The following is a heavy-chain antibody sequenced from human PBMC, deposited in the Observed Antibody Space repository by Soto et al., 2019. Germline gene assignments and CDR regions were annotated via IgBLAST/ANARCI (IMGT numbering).Heavy chain of an antibody. CDR3: AGDFYYDMDV. Sequence: EVQLVESGGGLVHPGGSLKLSCAASGFPFNGSAMHWVRQASGKGLEWVGRIRSKPNNYATAYAASLKGRFTISRDDSKNTAYLQMNSLRTEETAVYYCAGDFYYDMDVWGQGTTVSVSS. CDR1: GFPFNGSA. V-gene: IGHV3-73*02. CDR2: IRSKPNNYAT. J-gene: IGHJ6*02.